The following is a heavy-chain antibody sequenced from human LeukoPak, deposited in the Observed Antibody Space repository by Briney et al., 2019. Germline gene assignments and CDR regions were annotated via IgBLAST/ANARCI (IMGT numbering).Heavy chain of an antibody. CDR2: INSDGSST. CDR1: GFTVSNYW. D-gene: IGHD1-14*01. Sequence: GGSLRLSCASSGFTVSNYWMTWVRQAPGKGLVWVSLINSDGSSTSYADSVKGRFPISRDNAKNTLYLQMNSLRAEDTAVYYCARENPKGTSVDYWGQGALVTVSS. J-gene: IGHJ4*02. CDR3: ARENPKGTSVDY. V-gene: IGHV3-74*01.